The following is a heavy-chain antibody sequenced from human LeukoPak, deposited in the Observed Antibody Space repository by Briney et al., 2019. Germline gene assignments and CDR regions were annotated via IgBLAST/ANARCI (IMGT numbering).Heavy chain of an antibody. CDR1: GFTFSSYW. CDR2: IGGDGTRT. D-gene: IGHD1-1*01. V-gene: IGHV3-74*03. J-gene: IGHJ2*01. Sequence: PGGSLRLSCDVSGFTFSSYWMHWVRQAPGKGLVWVSGIGGDGTRTTYADSVKGRFTIARDNAKNTLSLEMNSLRVDDTAFYYCARVRIVRATVDWYFDLWGRGTLVTVSS. CDR3: ARVRIVRATVDWYFDL.